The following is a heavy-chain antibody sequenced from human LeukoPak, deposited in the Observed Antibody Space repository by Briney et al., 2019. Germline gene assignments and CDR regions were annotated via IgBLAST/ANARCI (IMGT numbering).Heavy chain of an antibody. CDR2: ISSSSSYI. V-gene: IGHV3-21*01. CDR1: GFTFSSYS. CDR3: ARDLSGYDSSLCY. J-gene: IGHJ4*02. Sequence: GGSLRLSCAVSGFTFSSYSMNWVRQAPGKGLEWVSSISSSSSYIYYADSVKGRFTISRDNAKSSLYLQMNSLRAEDTAVYYCARDLSGYDSSLCYWGQGTLVTVAS. D-gene: IGHD5-12*01.